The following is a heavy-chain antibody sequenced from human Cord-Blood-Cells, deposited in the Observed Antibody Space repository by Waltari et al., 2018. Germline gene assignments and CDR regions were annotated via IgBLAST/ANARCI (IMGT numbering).Heavy chain of an antibody. J-gene: IGHJ4*02. CDR2: FEPEDGET. V-gene: IGHV1-24*01. CDR3: ATDISLYDFWSGSHH. D-gene: IGHD3-3*01. Sequence: QVQLVQSGAEVKKPGASVKVSCKVSGYTLTELSMHWLRHARGKGLEWMGGFEPEDGETIYAQKVQGRVTMAEDTSTDTAYMELSSLRSEDTAVYYCATDISLYDFWSGSHHWGQGTLVTVSS. CDR1: GYTLTELS.